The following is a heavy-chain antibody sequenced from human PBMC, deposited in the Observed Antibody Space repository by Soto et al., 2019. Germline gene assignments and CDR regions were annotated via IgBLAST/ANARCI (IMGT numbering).Heavy chain of an antibody. CDR3: AAQQIAAPFDY. J-gene: IGHJ4*02. V-gene: IGHV4-38-2*01. CDR2: IYHSGST. CDR1: GYSISSGYY. D-gene: IGHD6-6*01. Sequence: SETLSLTCAVSGYSISSGYYWGWIRQPPGKGLEWIGSIYHSGSTYYNPSLKSRVTISVDTSKNQFSLKLSSVTAADTAVYYFAAQQIAAPFDYWAQGTLVTVSS.